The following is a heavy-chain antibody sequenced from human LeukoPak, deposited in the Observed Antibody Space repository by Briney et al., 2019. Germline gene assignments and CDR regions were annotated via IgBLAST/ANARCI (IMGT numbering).Heavy chain of an antibody. Sequence: ASVKVSCKASGYTFTSYDFNWVRQAPGQGLEWLGWMNPNSGDTGYAQRFQGRVSMTTDTSTSTAYMELRSLRSDDTAVYYCARDRLYYDFWSGRENNWFDPWGQGTLVTVSS. CDR3: ARDRLYYDFWSGRENNWFDP. D-gene: IGHD3-3*01. J-gene: IGHJ5*02. CDR2: MNPNSGDT. CDR1: GYTFTSYD. V-gene: IGHV1-8*01.